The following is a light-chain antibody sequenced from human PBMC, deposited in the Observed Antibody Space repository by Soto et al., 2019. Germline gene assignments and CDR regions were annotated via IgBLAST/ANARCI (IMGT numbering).Light chain of an antibody. CDR1: QSVSSN. V-gene: IGKV3-15*01. Sequence: EIVMTQSPATLSVSPGERATLSCRASQSVSSNLAWYQQKPGQAPRLLIYGASTRATGIPARFSGSGSGTEFTLTISNLQSEDFAVYYCQQYNNWPQTFGQGTKVDI. J-gene: IGKJ1*01. CDR2: GAS. CDR3: QQYNNWPQT.